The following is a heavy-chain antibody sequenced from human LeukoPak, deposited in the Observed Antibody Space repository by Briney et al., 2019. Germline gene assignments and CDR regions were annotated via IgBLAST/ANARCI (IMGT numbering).Heavy chain of an antibody. D-gene: IGHD6-6*01. CDR3: ARLGSSSSLLPY. CDR2: IIPIFGTA. Sequence: SVKVSCKASGGTFSSYAISWVRQAPGQGLEWMGGIIPIFGTANYAQKFQGRVTITTDESTSTAYMELSSLRSEDTAVYYCARLGSSSSLLPYWGQGTLVTVSS. CDR1: GGTFSSYA. J-gene: IGHJ4*02. V-gene: IGHV1-69*05.